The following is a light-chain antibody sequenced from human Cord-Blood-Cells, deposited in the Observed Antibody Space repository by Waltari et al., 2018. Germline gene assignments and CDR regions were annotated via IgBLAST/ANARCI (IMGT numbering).Light chain of an antibody. CDR1: QSVSSN. CDR2: GAS. J-gene: IGKJ2*01. CDR3: QQYNNWPPYT. Sequence: VMTQSPATLSVSPGERATLACRASQSVSSNLAWYQQKPGQAPRLLIYGASTRATGIPARFSGSGSGTEFTLTISSLQSEDFAVYYCQQYNNWPPYTFGQGTKLEIK. V-gene: IGKV3-15*01.